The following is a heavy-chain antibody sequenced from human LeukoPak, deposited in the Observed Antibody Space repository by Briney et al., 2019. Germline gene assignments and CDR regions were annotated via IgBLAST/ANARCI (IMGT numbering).Heavy chain of an antibody. D-gene: IGHD3-10*01. V-gene: IGHV3-23*01. Sequence: GGSLRLSCAASGFTFSTYAISWVRQAPGKGLEWVSGISSGGGSTYYADSVRGRFTISRDNSKNTLYLQMTSLRAEDTAMYYCAKDRRNYFGSGSYFDYWGQGTLVTVSS. CDR2: ISSGGGST. CDR1: GFTFSTYA. J-gene: IGHJ4*02. CDR3: AKDRRNYFGSGSYFDY.